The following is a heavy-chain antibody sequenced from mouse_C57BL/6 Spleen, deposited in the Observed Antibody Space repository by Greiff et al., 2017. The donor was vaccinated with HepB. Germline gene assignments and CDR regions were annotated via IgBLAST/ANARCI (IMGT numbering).Heavy chain of an antibody. V-gene: IGHV1-69*01. J-gene: IGHJ1*03. Sequence: QVQLQQPGAELVMPGASVKLSCKASGYTFTSYWMHWVKQRPGQGLEWTGEIDPSDSYTNYNQKFKGKSTLTVDKSSSTAYMQLSSLTSEDSAVYYCARPVVDWYFDVWGTGTTVTVSS. CDR1: GYTFTSYW. CDR3: ARPVVDWYFDV. D-gene: IGHD1-1*01. CDR2: IDPSDSYT.